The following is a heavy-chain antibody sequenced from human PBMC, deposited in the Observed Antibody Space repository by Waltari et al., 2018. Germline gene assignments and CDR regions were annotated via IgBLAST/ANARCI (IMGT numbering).Heavy chain of an antibody. J-gene: IGHJ2*01. V-gene: IGHV1-69*01. CDR1: GGTFSSYA. CDR2: IIPSVGTA. D-gene: IGHD6-13*01. Sequence: QVQLVQSGAEVKKPGSSVKVSCKASGGTFSSYAISWVRQAPGPGLEWRGGIIPSVGTANDGQKCQGRVTITADESTSTAYMELSSLRSEDTAVYYWARDSRRAAAGTGWYFDLWGRGTLVTVSS. CDR3: ARDSRRAAAGTGWYFDL.